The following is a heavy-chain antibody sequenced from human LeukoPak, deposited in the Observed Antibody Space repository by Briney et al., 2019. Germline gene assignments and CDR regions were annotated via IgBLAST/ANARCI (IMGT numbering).Heavy chain of an antibody. CDR3: ARHRTYSSSWYNILYYFDY. Sequence: SETLSLSCTVSGGSISSSSYYWGWIRQPPGKGLEWIGSTYYSGSTYYNPSLKSRVTISVDTSKNQFSLKLSSVTAADTAVYYCARHRTYSSSWYNILYYFDYWGQGTLVTVSS. V-gene: IGHV4-39*01. J-gene: IGHJ4*02. D-gene: IGHD6-13*01. CDR1: GGSISSSSYY. CDR2: TYYSGST.